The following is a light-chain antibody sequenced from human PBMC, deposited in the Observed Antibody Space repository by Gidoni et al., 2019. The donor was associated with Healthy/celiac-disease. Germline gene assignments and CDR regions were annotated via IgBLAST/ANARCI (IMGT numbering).Light chain of an antibody. J-gene: IGKJ1*01. CDR3: QQDGSSPLT. CDR2: GES. CDR1: QSVSSSY. V-gene: IGKV3-20*01. Sequence: EIVLTQSPGTLSLSPGERATLSCRASQSVSSSYLAWYQQKPGQAPRLLIYGESSRATGIPDRFSGSGSVTDFTLTISRLVPEDFAVYYCQQDGSSPLTFGQGTKVEIK.